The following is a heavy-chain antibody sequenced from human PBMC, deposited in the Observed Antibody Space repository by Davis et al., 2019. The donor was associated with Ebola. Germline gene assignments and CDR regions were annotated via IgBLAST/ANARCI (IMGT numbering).Heavy chain of an antibody. CDR2: ISFDGTQT. CDR1: GFSFSHSA. CDR3: AKSGLSFGVVKYHYGMDV. J-gene: IGHJ6*04. D-gene: IGHD3-3*01. Sequence: GGSLRLSCAASGFSFSHSAMHWVRQAPGKGLEWVAVISFDGTQTHYADSVKGRFTISRDNSKKTLYLQMNSLRAEDTAVYYCAKSGLSFGVVKYHYGMDVWGKGTTVTVSS. V-gene: IGHV3-30*04.